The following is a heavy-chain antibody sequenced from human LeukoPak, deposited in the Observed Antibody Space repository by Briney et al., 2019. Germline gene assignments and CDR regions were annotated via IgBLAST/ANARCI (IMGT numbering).Heavy chain of an antibody. CDR2: IIPIFGTA. D-gene: IGHD3-10*01. V-gene: IGHV1-69*13. J-gene: IGHJ4*02. CDR1: GGTFSSYA. CDR3: ASLDYYGSGVERVFDY. Sequence: ASVKVSCKASGGTFSSYAIRWVRQAPGQGLEWMGGIIPIFGTANYAQKFQGRVTITADESTSTAYMELSSLRSEDTAVYYCASLDYYGSGVERVFDYWGQGTLVTVSS.